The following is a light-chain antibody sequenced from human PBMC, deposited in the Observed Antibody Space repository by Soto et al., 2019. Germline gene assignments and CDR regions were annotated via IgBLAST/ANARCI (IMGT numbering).Light chain of an antibody. CDR3: CSYGGGYTPLV. Sequence: QSALTQPRSVSASPGQSVTLSCTGSRSDVGVYNYVSWYQQHPGKAPKLMIYDVSKRPSGVPGRFSGSKSGNTASLTTSGLQAEDEADYYCCSYGGGYTPLVFGGGTKLTVL. V-gene: IGLV2-11*01. CDR2: DVS. CDR1: RSDVGVYNY. J-gene: IGLJ2*01.